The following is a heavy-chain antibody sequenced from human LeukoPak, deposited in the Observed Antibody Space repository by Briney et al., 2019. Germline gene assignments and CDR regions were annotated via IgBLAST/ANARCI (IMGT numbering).Heavy chain of an antibody. CDR3: ARLVRGVIDWFDP. D-gene: IGHD3-10*01. Sequence: PGGSLRLSCAASGFTFSSYWMSWVRQAPGKGLEWVANIKQDGSEKYYVDSVKGRFTISRDNAKNSLYLQMNSLRAEDTALYYCARLVRGVIDWFDPWGQGTLVTVSS. V-gene: IGHV3-7*01. CDR2: IKQDGSEK. J-gene: IGHJ5*02. CDR1: GFTFSSYW.